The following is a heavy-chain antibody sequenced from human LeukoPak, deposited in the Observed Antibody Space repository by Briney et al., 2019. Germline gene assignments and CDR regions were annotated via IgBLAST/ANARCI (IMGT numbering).Heavy chain of an antibody. CDR1: GGAFSGYY. D-gene: IGHD6-13*01. CDR3: ATGFIFLLIAAAGTAAFDI. J-gene: IGHJ3*02. Sequence: SETLSLTCAVYGGAFSGYYWSWIRQPPGKGLEWIGEINDSGSTNYNPSLKSRVTISVDTSKNQFSLKLSSVTAADTAVYSCATGFIFLLIAAAGTAAFDIWGQGTMVTVSS. V-gene: IGHV4-34*01. CDR2: INDSGST.